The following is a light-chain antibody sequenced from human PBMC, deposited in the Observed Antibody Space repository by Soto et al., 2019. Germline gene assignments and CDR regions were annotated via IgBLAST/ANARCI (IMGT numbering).Light chain of an antibody. CDR1: QXVSSSY. Sequence: EIVLTQSPGTLXXXXXXXXXXXXRAXQXVSSSYFAWYQQKPGQAPRLLIYGASTRVTGLPDRFSGSGSGTDFTLTISRLEPEDFAVYYCQHYGSSPTXGQGTKVEIK. J-gene: IGKJ1*01. CDR2: GAS. V-gene: IGKV3-20*01. CDR3: QHYGSSPT.